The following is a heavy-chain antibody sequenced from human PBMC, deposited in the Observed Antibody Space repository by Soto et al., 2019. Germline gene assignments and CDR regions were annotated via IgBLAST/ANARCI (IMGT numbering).Heavy chain of an antibody. D-gene: IGHD3-3*01. CDR2: IRGNKGST. J-gene: IGHJ4*02. V-gene: IGHV3-23*01. Sequence: GGSLRLSCAASGFTFSSYSMSWVRQAPGKGLKRVSAIRGNKGSTYYADTVKDRFTNSRDNSKNTLKLQIKNLRAEDTAVYYFAKEYYYDFWSGYYTYFDYWGQGTLVTVSS. CDR3: AKEYYYDFWSGYYTYFDY. CDR1: GFTFSSYS.